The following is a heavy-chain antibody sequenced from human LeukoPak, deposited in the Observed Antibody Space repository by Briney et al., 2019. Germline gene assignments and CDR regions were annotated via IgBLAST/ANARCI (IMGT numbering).Heavy chain of an antibody. CDR2: INHSGTT. J-gene: IGHJ6*03. CDR3: ARGPVDYYYYYMDV. Sequence: PPETLSLTCALYGVSFTVYYWGCIPDPPEKGLEWIGEINHSGTTNYTPSLKSRVTISVDTSKNQFSLKLSSVTAADTAVYYCARGPVDYYYYYMDVWGKGTTVTVSS. V-gene: IGHV4-34*01. CDR1: GVSFTVYY. D-gene: IGHD2-2*01.